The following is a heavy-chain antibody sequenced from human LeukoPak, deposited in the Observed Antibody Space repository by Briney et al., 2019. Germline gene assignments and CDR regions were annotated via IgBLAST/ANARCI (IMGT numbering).Heavy chain of an antibody. V-gene: IGHV3-9*01. Sequence: GGSLRLSCAASGFTFDDYAMHWVRQAPGQGLEWVSGISWNSGSIGYADSVKGRFTISRDNAKNSLYLQMNSLRAEDTALYYCAKDMITFGGVIVLPDYWGQGTLVTVSS. CDR3: AKDMITFGGVIVLPDY. D-gene: IGHD3-16*02. CDR2: ISWNSGSI. CDR1: GFTFDDYA. J-gene: IGHJ4*02.